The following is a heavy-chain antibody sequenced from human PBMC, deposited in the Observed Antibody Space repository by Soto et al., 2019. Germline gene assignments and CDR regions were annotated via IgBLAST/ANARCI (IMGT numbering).Heavy chain of an antibody. CDR3: AKDLSGSSGWYGFDY. D-gene: IGHD6-19*01. V-gene: IGHV3-30*18. CDR1: GFTFSSYG. Sequence: GGSLRLSCAASGFTFSSYGMHWVRQAPGKGLEWVAVISYDGSNKYYADSVKGRFTISRDNSKNTLYLQMNSLRAEDTAVYYCAKDLSGSSGWYGFDYWGQGTLVTVS. CDR2: ISYDGSNK. J-gene: IGHJ4*02.